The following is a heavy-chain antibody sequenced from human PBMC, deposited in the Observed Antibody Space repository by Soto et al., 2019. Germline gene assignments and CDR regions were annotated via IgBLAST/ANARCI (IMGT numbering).Heavy chain of an antibody. J-gene: IGHJ4*02. CDR3: AHAMVRGAAFDF. Sequence: QVQLVESGGGVVQPRRSLRLSCVVSGFTFSNYGMHWVRQAPGKGLEWVAVISYDGSNQYYTDSVKGRFTISRDNSKNTLYLQMNSPRPEDTAVYYCAHAMVRGAAFDFWGQGTLVTVSS. V-gene: IGHV3-30*03. D-gene: IGHD3-10*01. CDR1: GFTFSNYG. CDR2: ISYDGSNQ.